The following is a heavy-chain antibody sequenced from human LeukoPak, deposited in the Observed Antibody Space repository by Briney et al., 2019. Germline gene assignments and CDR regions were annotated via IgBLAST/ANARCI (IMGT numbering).Heavy chain of an antibody. J-gene: IGHJ4*02. CDR1: GFTFTTYW. V-gene: IGHV3-7*04. Sequence: GGSLRLSCAASGFTFTTYWLSWVRKAPGKGLEWVANIKQDGSEKYYVDSLKGRFTISRDNAKNSLYLQMNSLRAEDTAVYYCAREPNYCSGGTCYDSWGQGTLVTVSS. D-gene: IGHD2-15*01. CDR2: IKQDGSEK. CDR3: AREPNYCSGGTCYDS.